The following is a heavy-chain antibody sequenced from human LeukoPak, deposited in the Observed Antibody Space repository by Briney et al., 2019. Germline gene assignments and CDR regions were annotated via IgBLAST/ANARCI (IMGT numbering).Heavy chain of an antibody. D-gene: IGHD2-2*01. CDR3: AKDLEPAAMSYYMDV. Sequence: PGGSLRLSCAASGFTFSSYAMSWVRQAPGKGLEWVSAINGSGGSTYYADSVKGRFTISRDNSKNTLYLQMNSLRAEDTAVYYCAKDLEPAAMSYYMDVWGKGTTVTVSS. J-gene: IGHJ6*03. CDR2: INGSGGST. CDR1: GFTFSSYA. V-gene: IGHV3-23*01.